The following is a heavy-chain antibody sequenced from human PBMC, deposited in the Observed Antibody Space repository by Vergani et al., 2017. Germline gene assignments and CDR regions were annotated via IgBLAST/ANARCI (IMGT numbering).Heavy chain of an antibody. CDR2: ISASGNA. D-gene: IGHD2-15*01. V-gene: IGHV4-61*02. CDR1: GGYISAGYYF. CDR3: ALRSGGYYSGGKVHPLRTAFDV. J-gene: IGHJ3*01. Sequence: QVQLQASGPGRVKPSQTLSLTCTMSGGYISAGYYFWSWIRQPAGKGLEWLGHISASGNASHSPSLKTRVSMSVDTSKNQVSLTVTSVTAADTAIYFCALRSGGYYSGGKVHPLRTAFDVWGHGTVVTVSS.